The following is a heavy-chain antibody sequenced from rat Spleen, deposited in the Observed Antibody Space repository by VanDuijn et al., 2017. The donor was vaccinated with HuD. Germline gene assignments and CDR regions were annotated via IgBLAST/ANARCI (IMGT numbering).Heavy chain of an antibody. Sequence: EVQLVESGGGLVQPGRSLKLSCAASGFTFSNYDMAWVRQAPTKGLEWVASISPSGGSTYYRDSVKGRFTISRDNAKSTLYLRLDSLRSEDTATYYCTTDPGTSVNNHWFAYWGHGTLVTVSS. D-gene: IGHD1-10*01. CDR3: TTDPGTSVNNHWFAY. CDR2: ISPSGGST. V-gene: IGHV5-27*01. CDR1: GFTFSNYD. J-gene: IGHJ3*01.